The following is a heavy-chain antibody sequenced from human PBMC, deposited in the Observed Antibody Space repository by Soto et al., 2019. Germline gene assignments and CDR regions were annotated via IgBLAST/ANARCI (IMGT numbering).Heavy chain of an antibody. J-gene: IGHJ4*02. CDR3: ERKSVSSPVPEADGV. CDR2: IYSNGDT. D-gene: IGHD2-8*01. Sequence: EVQLVETGGGLIQPGGSLRLSCAASGFSVGSNYMTWVRQSPGKGLEWVSLIYSNGDTDYADSVKGRFSISRDNFKNTLYLQMNNLRAEATAVYHCERKSVSSPVPEADGVWGRGTLVTVSS. V-gene: IGHV3-53*02. CDR1: GFSVGSNY.